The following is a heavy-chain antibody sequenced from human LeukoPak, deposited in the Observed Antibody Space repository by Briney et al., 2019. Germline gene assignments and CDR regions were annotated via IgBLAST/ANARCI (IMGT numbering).Heavy chain of an antibody. J-gene: IGHJ4*02. D-gene: IGHD3-16*01. V-gene: IGHV1-18*01. CDR1: GYTFTSSG. CDR2: INTYNGIT. CDR3: ADQAMTTYYDYV. Sequence: ASVTVSCKASGYTFTSSGFSWVRQPPAQGLEWMGVINTYNGITNYVEKFQGRVTLTTDTSTRTAYMELGSLKSDDTAVYCCADQAMTTYYDYVWGQGTLVTVSS.